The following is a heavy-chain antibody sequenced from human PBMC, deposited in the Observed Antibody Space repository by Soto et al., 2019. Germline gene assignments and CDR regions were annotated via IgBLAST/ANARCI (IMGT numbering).Heavy chain of an antibody. V-gene: IGHV5-51*01. D-gene: IGHD6-13*01. CDR1: GYTFTSYW. CDR3: ARTAAAGKYYYGMDV. Sequence: PGESLKISCKGSGYTFTSYWIGWVRQMPGKGLELMGIIYPGDSDTRYSPSFQGQVTISADKSISTAYLQWSSLKASDTAMYYCARTAAAGKYYYGMDVWGQGITVTVSS. J-gene: IGHJ6*02. CDR2: IYPGDSDT.